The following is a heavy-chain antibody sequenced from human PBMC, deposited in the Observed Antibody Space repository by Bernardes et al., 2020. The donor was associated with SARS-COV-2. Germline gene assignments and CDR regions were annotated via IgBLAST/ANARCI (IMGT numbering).Heavy chain of an antibody. D-gene: IGHD3-22*01. J-gene: IGHJ2*01. V-gene: IGHV4-39*01. CDR2: LYYRGGT. CDR3: AHYYDSSQHWYFDL. Sequence: SETLSLTCTVSGGSISSSRYYWGWIRQPPGKGLEWIWNLYYRGGTYYNPSLKSRVTISVDTSKNQFSLKLSSVTAPDTAVYYCAHYYDSSQHWYFDLWGRGTLVTVSS. CDR1: GGSISSSRYY.